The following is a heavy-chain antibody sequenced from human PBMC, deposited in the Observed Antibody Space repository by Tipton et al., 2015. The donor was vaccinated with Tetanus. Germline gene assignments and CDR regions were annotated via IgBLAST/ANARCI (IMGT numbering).Heavy chain of an antibody. CDR3: ARYTVTNFDFDY. Sequence: TLSLTCTVSGGSISSGDYYWSWIRQPPGKGLEWIGYIYYSGSTYYNPSLKSRVTISVDTSKNQFSLKLSSVTAADTAVYYCARYTVTNFDFDYWGQGPLVTVSS. V-gene: IGHV4-30-4*01. J-gene: IGHJ4*02. CDR2: IYYSGST. CDR1: GGSISSGDYY. D-gene: IGHD4-17*01.